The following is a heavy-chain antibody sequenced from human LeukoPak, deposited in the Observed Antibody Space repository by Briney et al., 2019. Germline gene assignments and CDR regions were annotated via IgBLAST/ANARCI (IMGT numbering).Heavy chain of an antibody. CDR1: GGSFSGYY. CDR3: ARGRTYYDSSLNL. Sequence: SEIQSLTCAVYGGSFSGYYWSWVRQPPGKGLEWIGEINHSGSTNYNPSLKSRVTISVDTSKDQFSLKLSSVTAADTAVYYCARGRTYYDSSLNLWGQGTLVTVSS. CDR2: INHSGST. J-gene: IGHJ4*02. D-gene: IGHD3-22*01. V-gene: IGHV4-34*01.